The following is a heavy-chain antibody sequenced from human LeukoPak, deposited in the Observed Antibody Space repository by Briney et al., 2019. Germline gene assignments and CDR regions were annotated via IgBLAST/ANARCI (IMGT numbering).Heavy chain of an antibody. Sequence: PSQTLSLTCTVSGGSISSGGYYWSWIRQHPGKGLEWIGYIYYSGSTYYNPSLKSRVTISVDTSKNQFSLKLSSVTAADTVVYYCARDRSTSWFDPWGQGTLVTVSS. J-gene: IGHJ5*02. CDR2: IYYSGST. D-gene: IGHD2-2*01. V-gene: IGHV4-31*03. CDR3: ARDRSTSWFDP. CDR1: GGSISSGGYY.